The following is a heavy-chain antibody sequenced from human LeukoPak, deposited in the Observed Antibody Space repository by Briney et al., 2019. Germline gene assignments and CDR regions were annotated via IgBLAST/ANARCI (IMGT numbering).Heavy chain of an antibody. CDR3: AREGPNYDSSGYYYFGNFDY. D-gene: IGHD3-22*01. J-gene: IGHJ4*02. CDR1: GGSISSYY. V-gene: IGHV4-4*07. Sequence: SETLSLTCTVSGGSISSYYWSWIRQPAGKGLEWIGRIYTSGSTNYNPSLKSRVTMSVDTSKNQFSLKLSSVTAADTAAYYCAREGPNYDSSGYYYFGNFDYWGQGTLVTVSS. CDR2: IYTSGST.